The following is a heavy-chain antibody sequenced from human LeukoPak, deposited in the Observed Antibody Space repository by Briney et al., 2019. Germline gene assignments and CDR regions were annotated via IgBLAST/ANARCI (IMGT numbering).Heavy chain of an antibody. V-gene: IGHV3-23*01. CDR3: AKGRYSSSWYLGQYYFNY. CDR2: IMGSGGST. D-gene: IGHD6-13*01. J-gene: IGHJ4*02. CDR1: GFTFSIYA. Sequence: GGSLRLSCTASGFTFSIYAMSWVRQAPGKGLEWVSAIMGSGGSTYYADSVEGRFTISRDNSKNTLYLKMNSLRAEDTAVYYCAKGRYSSSWYLGQYYFNYWGQGTLVTVSS.